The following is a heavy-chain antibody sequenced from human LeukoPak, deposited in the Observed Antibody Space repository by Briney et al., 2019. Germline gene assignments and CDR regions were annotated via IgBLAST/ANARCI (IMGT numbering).Heavy chain of an antibody. CDR2: ISGSSVYI. J-gene: IGHJ3*02. CDR1: GFTFSSYT. CDR3: ARVSVAGAVIDAFDM. D-gene: IGHD6-19*01. Sequence: GGSLILSCAASGFTFSSYTMNWVRQAPGKGLEWVSCISGSSVYIYYADSLKGRFTISRDNAKNSLYLQMNGLRAEDTAVYYCARVSVAGAVIDAFDMWGQGTMVTVSS. V-gene: IGHV3-21*01.